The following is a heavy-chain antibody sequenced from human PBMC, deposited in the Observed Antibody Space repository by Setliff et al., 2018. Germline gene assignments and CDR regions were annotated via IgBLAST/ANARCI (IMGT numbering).Heavy chain of an antibody. J-gene: IGHJ4*02. CDR3: ARAVVGYGDLYYFDC. CDR2: INWNGGST. V-gene: IGHV3-20*04. Sequence: RPGGSLRLSCAASGFTFDDYGMSWVRQAPGKGREWVSGINWNGGSTGYADSVKGRFTISRDNAKNSLYLQMNSLRAEDTALYYCARAVVGYGDLYYFDCWGQGTLVTVSS. CDR1: GFTFDDYG. D-gene: IGHD4-17*01.